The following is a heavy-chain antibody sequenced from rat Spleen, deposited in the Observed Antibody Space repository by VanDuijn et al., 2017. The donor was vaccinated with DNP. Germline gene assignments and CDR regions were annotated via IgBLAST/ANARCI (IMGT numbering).Heavy chain of an antibody. Sequence: EVQLVESGGGLVQPGRSLKLSCVASGFTFSSYWMYWIRQAPGKGLEWVASINADGGITYYRDSVKGRFTISRDYAKSTLYLQRDSLRSEDTATYYCARDAGGPFDYWGQGVMVTVSS. V-gene: IGHV5-58*01. CDR3: ARDAGGPFDY. CDR1: GFTFSSYW. J-gene: IGHJ2*01. D-gene: IGHD1-11*01. CDR2: INADGGIT.